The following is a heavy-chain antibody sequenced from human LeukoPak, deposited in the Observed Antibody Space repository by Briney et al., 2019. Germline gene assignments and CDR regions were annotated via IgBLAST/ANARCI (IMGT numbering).Heavy chain of an antibody. CDR3: ARDIRMASRGSSWFDY. CDR1: AYTFTSYG. CDR2: ISAYNGNT. J-gene: IGHJ4*02. D-gene: IGHD6-13*01. V-gene: IGHV1-18*01. Sequence: ASVKVSCKASAYTFTSYGIICMLQAPGQRLEWMGWISAYNGNTNYAQNLKSRVTMTTDTSTSTAYMELRSLRSDDTAVYYCARDIRMASRGSSWFDYWGQGTLVTVSS.